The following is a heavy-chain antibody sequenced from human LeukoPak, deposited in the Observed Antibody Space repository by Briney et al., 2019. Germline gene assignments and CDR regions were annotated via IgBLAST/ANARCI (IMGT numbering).Heavy chain of an antibody. V-gene: IGHV3-23*01. CDR1: GFTFSHYA. Sequence: GSLRLSCAASGFTFSHYAMLWVRQAPGKGLEWVSAISGSGGSTYYADSVKGRFTISRDNSKNTLYLQMNSLRAEDTAVYYCAGCRFGEPCFDYWGQGTLVTVSS. D-gene: IGHD3-10*01. CDR3: AGCRFGEPCFDY. J-gene: IGHJ4*02. CDR2: ISGSGGST.